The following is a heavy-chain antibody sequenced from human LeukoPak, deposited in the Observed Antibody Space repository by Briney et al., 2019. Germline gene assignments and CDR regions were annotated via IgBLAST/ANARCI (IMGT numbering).Heavy chain of an antibody. J-gene: IGHJ4*02. V-gene: IGHV5-51*01. Sequence: GESLKISCKGSGYSFTSYWIGWVRQMPGKGLEWMGIIFPGDSDIRYNPSFQGQVTISADKSIDTAYLQWNSLKASDTAMYYCARQGVPSVLIVFDYWGQGTLVTVSS. CDR1: GYSFTSYW. CDR3: ARQGVPSVLIVFDY. D-gene: IGHD2-8*01. CDR2: IFPGDSDI.